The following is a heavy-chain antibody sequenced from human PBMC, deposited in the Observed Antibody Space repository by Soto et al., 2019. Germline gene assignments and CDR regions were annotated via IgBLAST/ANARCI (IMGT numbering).Heavy chain of an antibody. D-gene: IGHD3-3*01. J-gene: IGHJ4*02. Sequence: GGSLRLSCAASGFTFSSYWMSWFRQAPGKGLEWVANIKQDGSEKYSVDSVKGRFTISGDNAKNSVSLQMNSLRADDTGVYYCARRPENFWSGYPEAFDYWGPGTLVTVSS. CDR2: IKQDGSEK. V-gene: IGHV3-7*01. CDR1: GFTFSSYW. CDR3: ARRPENFWSGYPEAFDY.